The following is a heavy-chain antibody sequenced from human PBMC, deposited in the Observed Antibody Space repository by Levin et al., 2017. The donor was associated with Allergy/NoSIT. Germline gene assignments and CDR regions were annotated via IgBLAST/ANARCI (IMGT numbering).Heavy chain of an antibody. CDR2: IWYDGSNK. D-gene: IGHD4-17*01. CDR3: ARSPMLYGDYVSHYYYYGMDV. Sequence: GESLKISCAASGFTFSSYGMHWVRQAPGKGLEWVAVIWYDGSNKYYADSVKGRFTISRDNSKNTLYLQMNSLRAEDTAVYYCARSPMLYGDYVSHYYYYGMDVWGQGTTVTVSS. CDR1: GFTFSSYG. V-gene: IGHV3-33*01. J-gene: IGHJ6*02.